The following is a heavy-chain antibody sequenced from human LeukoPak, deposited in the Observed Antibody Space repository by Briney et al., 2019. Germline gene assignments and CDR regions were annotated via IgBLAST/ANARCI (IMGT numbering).Heavy chain of an antibody. CDR3: ARVSNLVRGVTNFDH. Sequence: PSGTLSLTCAVSGGSISSGYWWSWVRQPPGKGLEWIGEIYHSGSTNYNPSFKSRVTISVDKSKNQFSLKLSSVTAADTAVYHCARVSNLVRGVTNFDHWGQGTLVTVSS. CDR2: IYHSGST. D-gene: IGHD3-10*01. J-gene: IGHJ5*02. CDR1: GGSISSGYW. V-gene: IGHV4-4*02.